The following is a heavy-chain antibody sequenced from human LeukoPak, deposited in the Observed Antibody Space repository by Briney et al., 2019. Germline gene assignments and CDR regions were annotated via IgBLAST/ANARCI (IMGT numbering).Heavy chain of an antibody. Sequence: SETLSLPCTVSGGSTNSYYWSWIRQSPGKGLEWIGYVAYSGSTNYNPSHKSRVTISLDTSKNQFSLKLSSVTAADTAVYYCARTVSGYYFNAWGPGTLVTVSS. D-gene: IGHD5-12*01. V-gene: IGHV4-59*01. CDR3: ARTVSGYYFNA. CDR1: GGSTNSYY. J-gene: IGHJ5*02. CDR2: VAYSGST.